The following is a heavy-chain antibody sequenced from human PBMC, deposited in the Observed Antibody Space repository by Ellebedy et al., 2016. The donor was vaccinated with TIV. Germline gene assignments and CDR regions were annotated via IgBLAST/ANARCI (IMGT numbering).Heavy chain of an antibody. CDR1: GFTFSSYA. V-gene: IGHV3-64D*06. D-gene: IGHD6-19*01. Sequence: GESLKISCSASGFTFSSYAMHWVRQAPGKELEYISAIVSNGDSTYYANSVKGRFIISRDNSKNTLYLQMSSLRLEDTAVYYCARDLSSGWSPGAFDIWGRGTMVTVSS. J-gene: IGHJ3*02. CDR2: IVSNGDST. CDR3: ARDLSSGWSPGAFDI.